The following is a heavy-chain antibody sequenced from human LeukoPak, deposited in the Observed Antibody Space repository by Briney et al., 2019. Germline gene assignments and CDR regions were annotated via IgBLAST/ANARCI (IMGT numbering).Heavy chain of an antibody. J-gene: IGHJ3*02. V-gene: IGHV3-48*03. Sequence: GGSLRLSCAASGFTFISYEMNWVRQAPGKGLEWVSYISGSGSSVLYADSVKGRSTISRDNAKNSLWLQMNSLRDEDTAVYYCARDGGLEGDAFDIWGQGTMVTVSS. D-gene: IGHD3-3*01. CDR2: ISGSGSSV. CDR3: ARDGGLEGDAFDI. CDR1: GFTFISYE.